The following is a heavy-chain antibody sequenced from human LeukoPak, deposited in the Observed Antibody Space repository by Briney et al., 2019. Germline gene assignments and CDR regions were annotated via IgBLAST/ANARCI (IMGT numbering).Heavy chain of an antibody. CDR3: ARRLPQDGYNGRSPLTVDY. D-gene: IGHD5-24*01. CDR1: GGSISSSSYY. Sequence: PSETLSLTCIVSGGSISSSSYYWSWIRQPPGKGLEWIGEINHSGSTNYNPSLKSRVTISVDTSKNQFSLRLSSVTAADTAVYYCARRLPQDGYNGRSPLTVDYWGQGTLVTVSS. CDR2: INHSGST. V-gene: IGHV4-39*07. J-gene: IGHJ4*02.